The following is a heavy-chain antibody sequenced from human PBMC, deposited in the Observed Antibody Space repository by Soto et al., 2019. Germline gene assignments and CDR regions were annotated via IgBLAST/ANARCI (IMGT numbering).Heavy chain of an antibody. Sequence: ASVKVSCKASGYTFTSYDINWVRQATGQGLEWMGWMNPNSGNTGYAQKFQGRVTMTRNTSISTAYMELSSLRSEDTAVYYCARGQDYYYYYCVDVWGKGTTFTVSS. J-gene: IGHJ6*03. CDR1: GYTFTSYD. CDR2: MNPNSGNT. V-gene: IGHV1-8*01. CDR3: ARGQDYYYYYCVDV.